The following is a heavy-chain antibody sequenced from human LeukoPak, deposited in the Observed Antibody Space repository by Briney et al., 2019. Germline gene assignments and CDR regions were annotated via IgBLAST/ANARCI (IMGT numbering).Heavy chain of an antibody. J-gene: IGHJ1*01. D-gene: IGHD2-21*02. CDR3: ATWGDTTAEYFQR. CDR2: INPDGRDT. V-gene: IGHV3-7*01. CDR1: GFTFNSCW. Sequence: PGGSLRLSCVVSGFTFNSCWMNWVRQAPGKGLEWVAHINPDGRDTYYVDSVKGRFTISRDNAQNSMYLQMNSLRVEDMAVYYCATWGDTTAEYFQRWGQGTLVTVSS.